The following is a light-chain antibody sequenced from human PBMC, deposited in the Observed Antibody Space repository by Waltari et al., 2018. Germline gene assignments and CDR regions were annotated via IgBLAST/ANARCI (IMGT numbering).Light chain of an antibody. CDR1: QDISNH. V-gene: IGKV1-33*01. J-gene: IGKJ2*01. CDR3: QQYDHPPYT. Sequence: DIQMTQSSSFQSASVGDRVTLTCQASQDISNHLNWYQHKAGKAPNLLIYDASTLEAGVPSRFSGSGSGTAFTLTISSLQPEDIATYYCQQYDHPPYTFGQGTKLDI. CDR2: DAS.